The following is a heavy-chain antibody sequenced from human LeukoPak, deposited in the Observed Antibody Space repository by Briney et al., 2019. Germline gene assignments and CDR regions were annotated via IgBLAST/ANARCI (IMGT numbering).Heavy chain of an antibody. Sequence: PSETLSLTCTVSGGSISSSSYWWGWLRQPPGKGLEWIANIYYSGSTHYNPSLKSRVTISIEKSKNQFSLKLSSVTAADTAVYYCARNYYESSGYYPWNFDYWGQGTLVTVSS. D-gene: IGHD3-22*01. CDR1: GGSISSSSYW. J-gene: IGHJ4*02. V-gene: IGHV4-39*01. CDR2: IYYSGST. CDR3: ARNYYESSGYYPWNFDY.